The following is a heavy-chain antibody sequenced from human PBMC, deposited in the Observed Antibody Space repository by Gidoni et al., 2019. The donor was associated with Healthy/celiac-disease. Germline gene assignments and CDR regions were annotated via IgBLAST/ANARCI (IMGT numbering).Heavy chain of an antibody. J-gene: IGHJ6*02. D-gene: IGHD6-13*01. V-gene: IGHV3-23*01. CDR1: GFTFSRSA. Sequence: EVQLLESGGGLVQPGGSLRLACAASGFTFSRSALSWVRPAPGTGLEWVSAISGSGGSTYYADSVKGRFTISRDNSKNTLYLQMNSLRAEDTAVYYCAKDLSGSYSSLIYYYYGMDVWGQGTTVTVSS. CDR2: ISGSGGST. CDR3: AKDLSGSYSSLIYYYYGMDV.